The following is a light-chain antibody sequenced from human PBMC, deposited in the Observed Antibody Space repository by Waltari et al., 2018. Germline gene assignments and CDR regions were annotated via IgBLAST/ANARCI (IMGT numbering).Light chain of an antibody. J-gene: IGKJ2*01. CDR1: QSLTKRY. CDR2: GAS. Sequence: VLTQSPDTLSLSPGERVTLSCRASQSLTKRYLAWYQQKPGQAPRLLIYGASSRAAGIPDRFSGSGSGTDFTLTISRLEPEDSAVYYCQQYGRSILYTFGQGTKLEIK. CDR3: QQYGRSILYT. V-gene: IGKV3-20*01.